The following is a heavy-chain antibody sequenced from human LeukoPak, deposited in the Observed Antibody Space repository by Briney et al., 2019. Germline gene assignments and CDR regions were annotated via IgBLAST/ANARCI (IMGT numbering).Heavy chain of an antibody. CDR2: ICSAGDT. Sequence: GGSLRLSCAASGFVFSTYDMHWVRQAPGKGLEWVSFICSAGDTYYPGSVKGRFTISIEKTKNSLFLQMTNLRAGDTAVYYCARGGRKWDDYYYYYMDVWGKGTTVTVSS. CDR1: GFVFSTYD. CDR3: ARGGRKWDDYYYYYMDV. J-gene: IGHJ6*03. V-gene: IGHV3-13*01. D-gene: IGHD1-26*01.